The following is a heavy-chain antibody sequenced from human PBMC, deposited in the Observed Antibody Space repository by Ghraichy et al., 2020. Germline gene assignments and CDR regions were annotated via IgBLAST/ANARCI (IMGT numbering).Heavy chain of an antibody. J-gene: IGHJ6*01. CDR1: GGSVSSDPYS. Sequence: SLNISCTVSGGSVSSDPYSWTWVRQSPGKGLEWIGYIYHSGSAFSNPSLKSRVAISVDRSANQFSLKLSSVSAADAAVYYCAVLASNGVDVWGQGTKVTVSS. V-gene: IGHV4-30-2*06. CDR2: IYHSGSA. CDR3: AVLASNGVDV.